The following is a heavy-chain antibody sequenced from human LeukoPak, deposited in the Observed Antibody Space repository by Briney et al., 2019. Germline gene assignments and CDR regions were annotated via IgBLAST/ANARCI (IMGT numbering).Heavy chain of an antibody. V-gene: IGHV3-15*05. CDR3: ERDPGRYYDILTGPAY. CDR2: IKSKTDGGTT. J-gene: IGHJ4*02. Sequence: GGSLRLSCAASGFTFSNAWMSWVRQAPGKGLEWVGRIKSKTDGGTTDYAAPVKGRFTISRDDSKNTLYLQMNSLRAEDTAVYYCERDPGRYYDILTGPAYWGQGTLVTVSS. CDR1: GFTFSNAW. D-gene: IGHD3-9*01.